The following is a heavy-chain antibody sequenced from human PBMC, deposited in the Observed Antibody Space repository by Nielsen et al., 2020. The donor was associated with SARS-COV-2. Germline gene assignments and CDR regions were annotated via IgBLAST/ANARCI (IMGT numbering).Heavy chain of an antibody. Sequence: ASVKVSCKASGYTFTSYYMHWVRQAPGQGLEWMGIINPSGGSTSYAQKFQGRVTMTRDTSTSTVYMELSSLRSEDTAVYYCAREENSGPLMGRYGMDVWGQGTTVTVSS. CDR3: AREENSGPLMGRYGMDV. CDR1: GYTFTSYY. V-gene: IGHV1-46*01. CDR2: INPSGGST. D-gene: IGHD1-26*01. J-gene: IGHJ6*02.